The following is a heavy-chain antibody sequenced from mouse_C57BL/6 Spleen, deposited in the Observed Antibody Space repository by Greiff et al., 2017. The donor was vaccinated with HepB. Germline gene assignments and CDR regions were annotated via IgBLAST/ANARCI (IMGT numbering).Heavy chain of an antibody. CDR3: ARQTVVAYYYAMDY. J-gene: IGHJ4*01. V-gene: IGHV5-12*01. CDR1: GFTFSDYY. Sequence: DVMLVESGGGLVQPGGSLKLSCAASGFTFSDYYMYWVRQTPEKRLEWVAYISNGGGSTYYPDTVKGRFTISRDNAKNTLYLQMSRLKSEDTAMYYCARQTVVAYYYAMDYWGQGTSVTVSS. D-gene: IGHD1-1*01. CDR2: ISNGGGST.